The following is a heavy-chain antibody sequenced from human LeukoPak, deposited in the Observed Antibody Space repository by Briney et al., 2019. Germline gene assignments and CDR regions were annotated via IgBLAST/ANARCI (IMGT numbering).Heavy chain of an antibody. CDR2: INSDGSST. D-gene: IGHD1-26*01. CDR1: GFTFSSYW. Sequence: PGGSLRLSCAASGFTFSSYWMHWVRQAPGKGLVWVSRINSDGSSTSYADSVKGRFTISRDNAKITLYLQMNSLRAEDTAVYYCARESSVGAHKAFGYWGQGTLVTVSS. CDR3: ARESSVGAHKAFGY. J-gene: IGHJ4*02. V-gene: IGHV3-74*01.